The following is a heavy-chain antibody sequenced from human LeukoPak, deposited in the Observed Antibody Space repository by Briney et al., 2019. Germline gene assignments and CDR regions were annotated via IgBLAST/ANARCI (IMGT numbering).Heavy chain of an antibody. CDR3: ARGQSSHVYGGNLPFDP. Sequence: ASVKVSCKASGYTFTGYYMHWVRQAPGQGLEWMGWINPNSGGTNYAQKFQGRVTMTRDTSISTAYMELSRLRSDDTAVYYCARGQSSHVYGGNLPFDPWGQGTLGTVSS. J-gene: IGHJ5*02. CDR1: GYTFTGYY. V-gene: IGHV1-2*02. CDR2: INPNSGGT. D-gene: IGHD4-23*01.